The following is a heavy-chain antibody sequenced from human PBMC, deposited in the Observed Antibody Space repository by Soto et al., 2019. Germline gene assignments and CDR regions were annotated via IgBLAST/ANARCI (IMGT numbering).Heavy chain of an antibody. CDR2: INPNSGGT. V-gene: IGHV1-2*04. J-gene: IGHJ6*02. Sequence: GASVGSCKASGYTFTGYYMHWVRQAPGQGLEWMGWINPNSGGTNYAQKFQGWVTMTRDTSISTAYMELSRLRSDDTAVYYCARGGIAARPGHYYYGMDIWGQGTTVTVSS. CDR3: ARGGIAARPGHYYYGMDI. CDR1: GYTFTGYY. D-gene: IGHD6-6*01.